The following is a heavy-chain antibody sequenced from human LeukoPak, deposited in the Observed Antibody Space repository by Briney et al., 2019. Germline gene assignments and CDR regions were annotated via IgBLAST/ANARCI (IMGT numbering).Heavy chain of an antibody. J-gene: IGHJ5*02. CDR1: GGSISSSSYY. V-gene: IGHV4-39*01. Sequence: PSETLSLTCTVSGGSISSSSYYWGWIRQPPGKGLEWIGSIYYSGSTYHNPSLKSRVTISVDTSKNQFSLKLSSVTAADTAVYYCARRGSSWYRGWFDPWGQGTLVTVSS. CDR2: IYYSGST. CDR3: ARRGSSWYRGWFDP. D-gene: IGHD6-13*01.